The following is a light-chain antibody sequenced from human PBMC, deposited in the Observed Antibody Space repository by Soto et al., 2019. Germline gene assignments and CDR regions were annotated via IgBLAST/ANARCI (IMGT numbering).Light chain of an antibody. J-gene: IGKJ5*01. CDR1: QSISSW. CDR2: GAS. CDR3: QQYNNWPPIT. Sequence: QMTQSPSSLSASVGDRVTITCRASQSISSWLAWYQQKPGKAPNLLIYGASTLQSGVPSRFSGSGSGTEFTLTISSLQSEDFAVYYCQQYNNWPPITFGQGTRLEIK. V-gene: IGKV1-5*01.